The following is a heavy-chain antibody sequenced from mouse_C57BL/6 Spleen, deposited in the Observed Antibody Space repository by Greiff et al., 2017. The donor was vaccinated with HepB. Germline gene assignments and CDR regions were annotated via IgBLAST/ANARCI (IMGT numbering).Heavy chain of an antibody. V-gene: IGHV5-6*02. D-gene: IGHD1-1*01. Sequence: DVKLVESGGDLVKPGGSLKLSCAASGFTFSSYGMSWVRQTPDKRLEWVATISSGGSYTYYPDSVKWRFTISRDNAKNTLYLQMSSLKSEDTAMYYCARRDYYGSSSWFAYWGQGTLVTVSA. CDR3: ARRDYYGSSSWFAY. CDR1: GFTFSSYG. CDR2: ISSGGSYT. J-gene: IGHJ3*01.